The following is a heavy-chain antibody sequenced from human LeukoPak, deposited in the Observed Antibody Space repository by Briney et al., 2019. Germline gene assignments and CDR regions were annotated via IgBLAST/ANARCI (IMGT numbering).Heavy chain of an antibody. Sequence: ASVKVSCKASGYIFTCYYMKWVRHAPGQGQEWMGWLHPNSGGTNYAQKFQGRITLTRDTSISTAYMELSSLPTDDTAVYFCARWQEGSGTYYIDYWGQGTLVTVSS. J-gene: IGHJ4*02. V-gene: IGHV1-2*02. CDR1: GYIFTCYY. CDR3: ARWQEGSGTYYIDY. CDR2: LHPNSGGT. D-gene: IGHD3-10*01.